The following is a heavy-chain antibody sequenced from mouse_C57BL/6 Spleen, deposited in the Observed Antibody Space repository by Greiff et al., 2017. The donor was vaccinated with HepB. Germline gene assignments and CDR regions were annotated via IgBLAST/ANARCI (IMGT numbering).Heavy chain of an antibody. CDR2: IYPGSGST. J-gene: IGHJ2*01. Sequence: QVQLQQPGAELVKPGASVKMSCKASGYTFTSYWITWVKQRPGQGLEWIGDIYPGSGSTNYNEKFKSKATLTVDTSSSTAYMQRSSLTSEDSAVYYCARRRVTTVGDYWGQGTTLTVSS. V-gene: IGHV1-55*01. CDR3: ARRRVTTVGDY. D-gene: IGHD2-3*01. CDR1: GYTFTSYW.